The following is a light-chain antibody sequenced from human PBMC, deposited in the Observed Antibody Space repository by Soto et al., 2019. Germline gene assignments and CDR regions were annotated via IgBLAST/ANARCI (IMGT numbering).Light chain of an antibody. Sequence: QSALTQPASVSGSPGQSITISCTGTSSDVGGYKYVSWYQQHPGKAPKLMIYEVSNRPSGVSNRFSGSNSGNTASLTISGLQAEDEADYYCSSYTSSSTQVFGTGTKLTVL. V-gene: IGLV2-14*01. CDR3: SSYTSSSTQV. CDR1: SSDVGGYKY. J-gene: IGLJ1*01. CDR2: EVS.